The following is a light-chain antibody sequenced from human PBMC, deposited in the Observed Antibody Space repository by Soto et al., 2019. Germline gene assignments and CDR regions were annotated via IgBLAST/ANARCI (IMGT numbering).Light chain of an antibody. J-gene: IGKJ5*01. CDR1: ESISRH. CDR2: AAS. CDR3: QQDYSTLAT. V-gene: IGKV1-39*01. Sequence: DIQMSQSPSSLSASVGDRVTVTCRAAESISRHLNWYQQKPGRAPDLLIYAASTLQNGVPSRFTGSGSGTEFTLTITGLQLEHFATYYCQQDYSTLATFGQGTRLEI.